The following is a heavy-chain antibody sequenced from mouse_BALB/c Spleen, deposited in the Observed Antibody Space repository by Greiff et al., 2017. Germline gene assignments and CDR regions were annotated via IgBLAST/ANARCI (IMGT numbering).Heavy chain of an antibody. CDR2: ISYSGST. CDR3: ARQYDYYGSSYSFAY. V-gene: IGHV3-8*02. CDR1: GDSITSGY. Sequence: EVKLVESGPSLVKPSQTLSLTCSVTGDSITSGYWNWIRKFPGNKLEYMGYISYSGSTYYNPSLKSRISITRDTSKNQYYLQLNSVTTEDTATYYCARQYDYYGSSYSFAYWGQGTLVTVSA. J-gene: IGHJ3*01. D-gene: IGHD1-1*01.